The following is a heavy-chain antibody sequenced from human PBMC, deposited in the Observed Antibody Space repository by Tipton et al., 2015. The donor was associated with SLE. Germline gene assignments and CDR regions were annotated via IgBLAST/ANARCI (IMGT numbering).Heavy chain of an antibody. CDR3: AREVMVVRGLSRRDAFDI. CDR1: NGSIGSDY. D-gene: IGHD3-10*01. J-gene: IGHJ3*02. Sequence: TLSLTCSVSNGSIGSDYWTWIRQPPGKGLEWIGYKYYSGGTNSNPSLRSRVTISIDMSKNQFSLTLSSVTAADTAVYYCAREVMVVRGLSRRDAFDIWGQGAMVTVSS. V-gene: IGHV4-59*01. CDR2: KYYSGGT.